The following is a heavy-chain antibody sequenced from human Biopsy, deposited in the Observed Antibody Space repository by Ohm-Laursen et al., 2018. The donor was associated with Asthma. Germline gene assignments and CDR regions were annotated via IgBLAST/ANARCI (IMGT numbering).Heavy chain of an antibody. V-gene: IGHV1-24*01. CDR3: ASDFPKDYVRYNFQF. D-gene: IGHD4-17*01. CDR1: GGTFSNFA. J-gene: IGHJ4*02. CDR2: HDHEEGGT. Sequence: ASVKVSCKASGGTFSNFAISWVRQAPGQGLEWMGGHDHEEGGTVNAWRFQGRVTMTEDTSTDTAYMELSSLSSDDTAVYYCASDFPKDYVRYNFQFWGQGTLVTVSS.